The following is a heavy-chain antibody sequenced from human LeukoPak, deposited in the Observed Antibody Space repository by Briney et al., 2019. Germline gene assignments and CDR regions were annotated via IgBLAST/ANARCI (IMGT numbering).Heavy chain of an antibody. CDR3: ARDAQRGFDYSNSLQN. J-gene: IGHJ1*01. Sequence: GGSLRLSCAASGFTFSHYGMHWVRQTPGAGLEWVAVIWSDGSDRYYAKSVKGRFTISRDNSKNSLFLQMNSLRAEDTAVYYCARDAQRGFDYSNSLQNWGQGILVTVSS. CDR1: GFTFSHYG. D-gene: IGHD4-11*01. CDR2: IWSDGSDR. V-gene: IGHV3-33*01.